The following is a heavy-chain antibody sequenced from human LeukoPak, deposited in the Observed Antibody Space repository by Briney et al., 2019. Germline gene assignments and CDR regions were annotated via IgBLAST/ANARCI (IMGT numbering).Heavy chain of an antibody. V-gene: IGHV4-59*12. CDR3: ARVVVPGYFDL. CDR1: GGSISSYY. Sequence: IPSETLFLTCTVSGGSISSYYWSWIRQPPGKGLEWIGYIYYSGSTNYNPSLKSRVTISVDTSKNQFSLRLSSVTAADTAVYYCARVVVPGYFDLWGHGTLVPVSS. J-gene: IGHJ4*01. CDR2: IYYSGST.